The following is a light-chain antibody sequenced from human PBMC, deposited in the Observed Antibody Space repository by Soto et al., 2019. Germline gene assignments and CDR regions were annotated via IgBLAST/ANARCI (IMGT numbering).Light chain of an antibody. J-gene: IGLJ2*01. CDR3: SSYTRSSTVV. CDR1: SSDIGGYDY. V-gene: IGLV2-14*01. Sequence: QSALTQPASVSGSPGQSITISCTGTSSDIGGYDYVCWYQQRPGKAPKLIIYDVTNRPSGVSNRFSASKSGNTASLSISGLQAEDEADYYCSSYTRSSTVVFGGGTKVTVL. CDR2: DVT.